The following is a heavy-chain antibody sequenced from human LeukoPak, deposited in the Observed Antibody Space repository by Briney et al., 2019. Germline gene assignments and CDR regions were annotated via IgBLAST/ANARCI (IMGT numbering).Heavy chain of an antibody. CDR2: IDPSDSYT. CDR3: ARTAGGTMIYFDY. D-gene: IGHD3-22*01. Sequence: GESLRISCKGSGYSFTTYWISWVRQMPGKGLEWMGRIDPSDSYTNYSPSFQGHVTISVDKSISTAYLQWSSLKASDTAMYYCARTAGGTMIYFDYWGQGTLVTVSS. J-gene: IGHJ4*02. V-gene: IGHV5-10-1*01. CDR1: GYSFTTYW.